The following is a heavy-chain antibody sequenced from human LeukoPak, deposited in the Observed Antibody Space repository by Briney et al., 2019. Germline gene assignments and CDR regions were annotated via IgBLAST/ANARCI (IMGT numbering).Heavy chain of an antibody. CDR1: GGSISSYY. J-gene: IGHJ6*03. D-gene: IGHD6-13*01. V-gene: IGHV4-4*07. CDR3: ARDRPYSSSWSRYYYYYYMDV. Sequence: SETLSLTCTVSGGSISSYYWSWIRQPAGKGLEWIGRIYTSGSTSYNPSLKSRVTMSVDTSKNQFSLKLSSVTAADTAVYYCARDRPYSSSWSRYYYYYYMDVWGKGTTVTISS. CDR2: IYTSGST.